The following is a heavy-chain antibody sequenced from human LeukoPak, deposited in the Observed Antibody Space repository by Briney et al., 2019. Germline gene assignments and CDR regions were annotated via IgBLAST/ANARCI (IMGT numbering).Heavy chain of an antibody. J-gene: IGHJ2*01. Sequence: GDSVKVSCKASGYTFTNFDTSWVRQAPGQGLEWLGWISVNNGEAKYPQKVQGRVTMTTDTSTSTAYMELRSLSSDDTAVYYCARYDGSDNFHWYFDFWGRGTLVTVSS. CDR3: ARYDGSDNFHWYFDF. V-gene: IGHV1-18*01. CDR2: ISVNNGEA. D-gene: IGHD3-22*01. CDR1: GYTFTNFD.